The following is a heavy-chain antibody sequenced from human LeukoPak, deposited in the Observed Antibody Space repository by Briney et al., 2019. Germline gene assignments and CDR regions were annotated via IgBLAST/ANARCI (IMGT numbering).Heavy chain of an antibody. CDR3: VKVPYSSGWNYFDY. CDR2: ISSNGGST. V-gene: IGHV3-64D*06. CDR1: GLTLSSYA. J-gene: IGHJ4*02. Sequence: GGSLRLFCSAAGLTLSSYAMQWVRQAPGQGLGYVSAISSNGGSTNYADSVKGRFTISRDNSKNTLYLQMSSLRAEDTAVYYCVKVPYSSGWNYFDYWGQGTLVTVSS. D-gene: IGHD6-19*01.